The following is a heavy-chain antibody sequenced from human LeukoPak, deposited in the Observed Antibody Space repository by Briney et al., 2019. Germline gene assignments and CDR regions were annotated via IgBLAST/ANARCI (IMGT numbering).Heavy chain of an antibody. D-gene: IGHD3-22*01. CDR2: IYYSGST. CDR3: ARADPSGYYYEWFDP. V-gene: IGHV4-59*01. J-gene: IGHJ5*02. Sequence: SETLSLTCAVYGGSFSSYYWSWIRQPPGKGLEWIGYIYYSGSTNYNPSLKSRVTISVDTSKNQFSLKLSSVTAADTAVYYCARADPSGYYYEWFDPWGQGTLVTVSS. CDR1: GGSFSSYY.